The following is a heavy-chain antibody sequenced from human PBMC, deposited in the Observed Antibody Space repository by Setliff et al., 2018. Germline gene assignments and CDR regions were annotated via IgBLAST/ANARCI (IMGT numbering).Heavy chain of an antibody. J-gene: IGHJ6*03. CDR2: INHSGST. D-gene: IGHD2-21*01. CDR1: GGTFSDYY. V-gene: IGHV4-34*01. Sequence: SETLSLTCAAYGGTFSDYYWTWVRQSPGKGLEWIGEINHSGSTNYNPSLKSRVTISVDTSKNQFSLKLTSVTAADTAVYYCARGLEGEDYFYYMDVWGKGNTVTVSS. CDR3: ARGLEGEDYFYYMDV.